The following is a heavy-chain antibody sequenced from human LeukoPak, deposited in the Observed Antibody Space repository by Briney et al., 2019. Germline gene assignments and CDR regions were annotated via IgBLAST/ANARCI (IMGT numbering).Heavy chain of an antibody. CDR2: IGTYGGDT. CDR1: TSR. CDR3: ARDAH. Sequence: ASVKVSCKATSRISWVRQAPGQGLEWMGWIGTYGGDTYYAQKFQGRITVTTDTSTSTVYMELRNLRSDDTAVYYCARDAHWGQGTLVTVSS. V-gene: IGHV1-18*01. J-gene: IGHJ4*02.